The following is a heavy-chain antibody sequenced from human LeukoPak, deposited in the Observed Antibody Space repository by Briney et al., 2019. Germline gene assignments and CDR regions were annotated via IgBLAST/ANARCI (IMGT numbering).Heavy chain of an antibody. D-gene: IGHD6-19*01. J-gene: IGHJ3*02. Sequence: GASVKVSCKASGGTFSSYAISWVRQAPGQGLEWMGWISAYNGNTKYAQKLQGRVTMTTDTSTRTAYMELRSLRSDDTAVYYCARPAYSSGWLTIKGAFDIWGRGTMVTVSS. CDR2: ISAYNGNT. CDR1: GGTFSSYA. V-gene: IGHV1-18*01. CDR3: ARPAYSSGWLTIKGAFDI.